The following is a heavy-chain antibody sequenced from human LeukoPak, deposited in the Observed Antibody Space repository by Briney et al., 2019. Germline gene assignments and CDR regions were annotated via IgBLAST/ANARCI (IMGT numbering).Heavy chain of an antibody. CDR3: AKDKRYSGYDPFDY. CDR1: GFTFDDYA. V-gene: IGHV3-43*02. Sequence: GGSLRLSCAASGFTFDDYAMHWVRQAPGKGLEWVSLISGDGGSTYYADSVKGRFTTSTDNSKNSLYLQMNSLRTEDTALYYCAKDKRYSGYDPFDYWGQGTLVTVSS. D-gene: IGHD5-12*01. J-gene: IGHJ4*02. CDR2: ISGDGGST.